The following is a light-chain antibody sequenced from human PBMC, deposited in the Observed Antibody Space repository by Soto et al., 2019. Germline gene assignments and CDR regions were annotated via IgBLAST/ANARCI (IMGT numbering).Light chain of an antibody. Sequence: DIQMTQSPSTLSASVADRVTLTCRASQSISSWLAWYQQKPGKAPKLLIYKASSLESGVPSRFSGSGSGTEFTLTISSLQPDDFATYYCQQYNSYWTFGQGTKVDIK. CDR3: QQYNSYWT. CDR2: KAS. CDR1: QSISSW. J-gene: IGKJ1*01. V-gene: IGKV1-5*03.